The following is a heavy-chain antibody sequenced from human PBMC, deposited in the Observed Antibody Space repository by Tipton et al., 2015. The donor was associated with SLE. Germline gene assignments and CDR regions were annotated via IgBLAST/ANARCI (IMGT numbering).Heavy chain of an antibody. Sequence: TLSLTCNVSADSISNYYWNWIRQSPGKGLEWIGYIYYSGSTNYNPSLKSRVTISVDTSKNQFSLKLSSVTAADTAVYYCARGGIGGYDSFDYWGQGTLVTVSS. D-gene: IGHD5-12*01. CDR2: IYYSGST. CDR1: ADSISNYY. V-gene: IGHV4-59*01. J-gene: IGHJ4*02. CDR3: ARGGIGGYDSFDY.